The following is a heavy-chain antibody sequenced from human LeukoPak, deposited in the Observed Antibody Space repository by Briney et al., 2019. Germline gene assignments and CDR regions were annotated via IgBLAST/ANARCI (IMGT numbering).Heavy chain of an antibody. CDR3: ARTYDFWSGYFKHAFDI. CDR2: ISSSSSTI. V-gene: IGHV3-48*01. D-gene: IGHD3-3*01. J-gene: IGHJ3*02. CDR1: GFTFSSYS. Sequence: PGGSLRLSCAASGFTFSSYSMNWVRQAPGKGLEWVSYISSSSSTIYYADSVKGRFTISRDNAKNSLYLQMNSLGAEDTAVYYCARTYDFWSGYFKHAFDIWGQGTMVTVSS.